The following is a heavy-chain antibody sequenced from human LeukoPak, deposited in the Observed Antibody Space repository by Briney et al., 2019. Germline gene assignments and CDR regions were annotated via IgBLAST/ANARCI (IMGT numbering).Heavy chain of an antibody. J-gene: IGHJ4*02. CDR2: IYYSGST. D-gene: IGHD3-22*01. Sequence: SETLSLTCTVSGGSISSYYWSWIRQPPGKGLEWIGYIYYSGSTNYNPSLKSRVTISVDKSKNQFSLKLNSVTAADTAVYYCARDLSSSGYYYGWGQGTLVTVSS. V-gene: IGHV4-59*01. CDR1: GGSISSYY. CDR3: ARDLSSSGYYYG.